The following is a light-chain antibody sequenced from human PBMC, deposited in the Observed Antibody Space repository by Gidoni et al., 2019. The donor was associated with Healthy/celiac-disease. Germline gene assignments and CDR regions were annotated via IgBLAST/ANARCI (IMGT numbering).Light chain of an antibody. CDR2: KAS. CDR1: QSISSW. J-gene: IGKJ1*01. V-gene: IGKV1-5*03. Sequence: IQLPQSPSTLSASVGDRVTITCRASQSISSWLAWYQQKPGKAPKHLIYKASSLASGVPSRFSGSGSGTEFTITISSLQPDDFATYYCQQYNSYSWTFGQGTKVEIK. CDR3: QQYNSYSWT.